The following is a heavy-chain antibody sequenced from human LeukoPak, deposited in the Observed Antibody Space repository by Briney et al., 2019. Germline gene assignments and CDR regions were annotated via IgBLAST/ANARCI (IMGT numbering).Heavy chain of an antibody. CDR3: ARVITVRGVIFDY. CDR2: IYYSGST. Sequence: PSETLSLTCTVSGGSFSTYYWSWIRQPPGKGLEWIGYIYYSGSTNYNPSLKSRVAISVDTSKNQFSLNLSSVAAADTAVYYCARVITVRGVIFDYWGQGTLVTVSS. J-gene: IGHJ4*02. CDR1: GGSFSTYY. V-gene: IGHV4-59*01. D-gene: IGHD3-16*01.